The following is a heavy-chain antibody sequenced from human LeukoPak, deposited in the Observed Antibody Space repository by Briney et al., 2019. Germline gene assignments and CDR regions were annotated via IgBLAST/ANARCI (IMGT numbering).Heavy chain of an antibody. V-gene: IGHV3-23*01. J-gene: IGHJ4*02. D-gene: IGHD3-10*01. CDR1: GFTFSSYA. CDR3: AKGNHYGSSGLGSTSFDY. CDR2: ISGSGDNT. Sequence: GGSLRLSCAASGFTFSSYAMSWVRQAPGKGLEWVSAISGSGDNTYYADSVKGRFTISRDNSKNTLYLQMNSLRAEDTALYYCAKGNHYGSSGLGSTSFDYWGQGTLVTVSS.